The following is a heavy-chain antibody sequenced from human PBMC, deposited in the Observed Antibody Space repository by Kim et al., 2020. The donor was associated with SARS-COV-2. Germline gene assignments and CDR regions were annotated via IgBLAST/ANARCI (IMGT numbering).Heavy chain of an antibody. CDR3: ARGLAVAANGPADY. CDR1: GFTFSSYA. V-gene: IGHV3-64*01. CDR2: ISNNGGST. D-gene: IGHD6-19*01. J-gene: IGHJ4*02. Sequence: GGSLRLSCAASGFTFSSYAMHWVRQAPGKGLEYVSAISNNGGSTYHINSVKGRFTISRDNSKNTLYLQMGSLRAEDMAVYYCARGLAVAANGPADYWGQGTLVTVSS.